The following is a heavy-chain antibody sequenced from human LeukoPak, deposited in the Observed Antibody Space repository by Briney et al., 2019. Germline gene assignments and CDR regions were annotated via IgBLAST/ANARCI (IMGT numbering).Heavy chain of an antibody. J-gene: IGHJ4*02. V-gene: IGHV3-23*01. Sequence: GGSLRLSCAASGFTFSSYAMNWVRQAPGKGLEWVSGISGSGDNTYYADSVKGRFTISRDNSKNTLFLQMNSLRAEDTAVYYCAKVRSGDIAAALNYWGQGTMVPVSS. CDR3: AKVRSGDIAAALNY. CDR1: GFTFSSYA. CDR2: ISGSGDNT. D-gene: IGHD6-13*01.